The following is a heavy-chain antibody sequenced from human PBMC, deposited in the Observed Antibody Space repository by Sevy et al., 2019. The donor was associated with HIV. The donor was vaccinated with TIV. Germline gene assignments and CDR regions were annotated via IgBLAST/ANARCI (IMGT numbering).Heavy chain of an antibody. CDR1: GFTFNSYS. J-gene: IGHJ5*02. V-gene: IGHV3-30*04. D-gene: IGHD6-13*01. CDR3: ARDAAEGPYGSSWFSNWLDP. CDR2: ISYDGSNK. Sequence: GGSLRLSCVASGFTFNSYSMYWVRQAPGKGLEWVAAISYDGSNKYYAYSVKGRFTISRDNSKNILYLQINSLRVQDTATYFGARDAAEGPYGSSWFSNWLDPWGQGTLVTVSS.